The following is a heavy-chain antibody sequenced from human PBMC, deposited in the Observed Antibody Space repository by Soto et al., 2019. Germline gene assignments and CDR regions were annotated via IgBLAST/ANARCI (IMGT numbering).Heavy chain of an antibody. V-gene: IGHV4-30-4*01. CDR2: IYYSGST. J-gene: IGHJ5*02. CDR1: GGSISSGDYY. Sequence: QVQLQESGPGLVKPSQTLSLTCTVSGGSISSGDYYWSWIRQPPGKGLEWIGYIYYSGSTYYNPSLESRVTISVDTSRSQCSLKLSSVTAADTAVYYCDREGDGYNREWFDPWGQGTLVTVSS. CDR3: DREGDGYNREWFDP. D-gene: IGHD5-12*01.